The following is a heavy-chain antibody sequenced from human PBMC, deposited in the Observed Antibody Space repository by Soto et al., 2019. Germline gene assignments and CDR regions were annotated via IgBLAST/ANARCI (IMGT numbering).Heavy chain of an antibody. V-gene: IGHV6-1*01. D-gene: IGHD2-15*01. CDR3: AIIYCCSGDSGKINLHDP. J-gene: IGHJ5*01. CDR2: TYYRSKWYN. Sequence: SQTLSLTCAISGDSVSSNSAAWNWIRQSPSRGLEWLGRTYYRSKWYNDYAVSVKSRITINPDTSKNQFSLQLNSVTPEDTAVYYSAIIYCCSGDSGKINLHDPWGQGTLVTVSS. CDR1: GDSVSSNSAA.